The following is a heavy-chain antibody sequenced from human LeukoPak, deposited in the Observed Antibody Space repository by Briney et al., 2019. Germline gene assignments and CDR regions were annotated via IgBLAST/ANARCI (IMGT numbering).Heavy chain of an antibody. CDR2: IWSDGGNT. CDR3: AKPGSFLWGYFYY. CDR1: GFTFSSYG. J-gene: IGHJ4*02. Sequence: GRSLRLSCAASGFTFSSYGMRWVRQAPGKGLEWVAVIWSDGGNTYYADSVKGRVTISRDNSKNTLYLQMSSLRAEDTAVYYCAKPGSFLWGYFYYWGQGTLVTVSS. D-gene: IGHD2/OR15-2a*01. V-gene: IGHV3-33*06.